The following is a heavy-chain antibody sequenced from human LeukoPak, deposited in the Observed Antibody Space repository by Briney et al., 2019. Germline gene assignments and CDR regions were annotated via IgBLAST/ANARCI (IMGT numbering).Heavy chain of an antibody. J-gene: IGHJ3*02. CDR1: GFTFSSYA. CDR2: ISSSSTYI. V-gene: IGHV3-21*01. D-gene: IGHD6-13*01. Sequence: PGGSLRLSCAASGFTFSSYAMSWVRQAPGKGLEWVSSISSSSTYIYYADSVKGRFTISRDNAKNSLYLQMNSLRAEDTALYYCASSLVAAALRGAFDIWGQGTMVTVSS. CDR3: ASSLVAAALRGAFDI.